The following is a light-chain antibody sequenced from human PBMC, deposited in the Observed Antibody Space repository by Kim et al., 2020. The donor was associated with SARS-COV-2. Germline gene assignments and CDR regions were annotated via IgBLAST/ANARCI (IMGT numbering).Light chain of an antibody. V-gene: IGLV4-69*01. CDR1: SGHSNYA. Sequence: QPVLTQPPSASASLGASVKLTCTLSSGHSNYAIAWHQQRPEKGPRYLMKIHSDGSHNKGDGIPDRFSGSRSGAERYLTITSLQSEDEADYYCQTWGNGFRVFGGGTQLTVL. CDR3: QTWGNGFRV. J-gene: IGLJ3*02. CDR2: IHSDGSH.